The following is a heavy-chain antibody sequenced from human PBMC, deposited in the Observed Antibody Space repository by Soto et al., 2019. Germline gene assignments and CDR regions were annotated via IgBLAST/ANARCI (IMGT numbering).Heavy chain of an antibody. D-gene: IGHD2-21*01. V-gene: IGHV3-53*01. CDR3: AREYSYSYPA. J-gene: IGHJ1*01. Sequence: GGSLRLSCAASGFNVKATYMTWVRQAPGEGLEWVSVIHKSGATYYADSVKGRFTISKDNSKNTVYLQMSSLRAEDTAMYYCAREYSYSYPAWGQGTLVTVSS. CDR2: IHKSGAT. CDR1: GFNVKATY.